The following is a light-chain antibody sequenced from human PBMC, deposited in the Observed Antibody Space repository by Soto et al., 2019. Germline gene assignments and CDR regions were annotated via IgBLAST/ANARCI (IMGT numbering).Light chain of an antibody. J-gene: IGKJ1*01. CDR3: QQYNSRSWT. V-gene: IGKV1-5*01. CDR2: DAS. Sequence: DIQMTQSPSTLSASVLDRVTITCRASQSIRNWLAWYQQKPGEAPNLLIYDASNLESGVPSRFSGSGFGTEFTLTISSLQPDDFATYYCQQYNSRSWTFGQGTKVDIK. CDR1: QSIRNW.